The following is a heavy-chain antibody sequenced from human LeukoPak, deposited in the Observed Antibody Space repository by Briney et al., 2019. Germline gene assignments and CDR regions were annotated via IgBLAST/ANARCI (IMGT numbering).Heavy chain of an antibody. CDR2: IYYSGST. D-gene: IGHD1-14*01. J-gene: IGHJ6*03. Sequence: SGTLSLTCTVSGGSISSSSYYWGWIRQPPGKGLEWIGSIYYSGSTYYNPSLKSRVTISVDTSKNQFSLKLSSVTAADTAVYYCARGPRLRNYYYYYYMDVWGKGTTVTVSS. V-gene: IGHV4-39*07. CDR1: GGSISSSSYY. CDR3: ARGPRLRNYYYYYYMDV.